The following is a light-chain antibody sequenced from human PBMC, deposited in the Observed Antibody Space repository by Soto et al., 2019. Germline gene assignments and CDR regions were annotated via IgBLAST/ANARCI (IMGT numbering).Light chain of an antibody. V-gene: IGKV4-1*01. Sequence: DIVVTQSPHSLAVSLGEGATINCKSSHSVLDSSNNKNYFAWYQQKPGQSPKLLIYWASTREFGVPDRCSGSGSGTDFTLTISSLQAEDVAVYYCQQYYSIPRTFGQGTKLEIK. CDR3: QQYYSIPRT. J-gene: IGKJ2*01. CDR1: HSVLDSSNNKNY. CDR2: WAS.